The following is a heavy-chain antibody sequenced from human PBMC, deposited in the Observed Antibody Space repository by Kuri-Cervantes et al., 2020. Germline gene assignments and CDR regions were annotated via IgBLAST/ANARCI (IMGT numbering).Heavy chain of an antibody. D-gene: IGHD4-17*01. CDR1: GFTFSSYG. V-gene: IGHV3-9*01. CDR2: ISWNSGSI. J-gene: IGHJ4*02. Sequence: RTCASPGFTFSSYGMHWVRQAPGKGLEWVSGISWNSGSIGYADSVKGRFTISRDNAKNSLYLQMNSLRAEDTAVYYCAKDRLHGDYYQLADYWGQGTLVTVSS. CDR3: AKDRLHGDYYQLADY.